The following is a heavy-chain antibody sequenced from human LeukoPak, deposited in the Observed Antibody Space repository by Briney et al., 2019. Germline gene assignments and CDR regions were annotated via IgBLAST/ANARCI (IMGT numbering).Heavy chain of an antibody. CDR2: IKQDGSEK. CDR1: GFTFSSCW. V-gene: IGHV3-7*01. D-gene: IGHD1-26*01. Sequence: GGSLRLSCAASGFTFSSCWMSWVRQAPGKGLEWVANIKQDGSEKYYADSVKGRFTISRDNAKNSLYLQMNSLRVEAPTVYYCVRVFIVGGRSVFAYWGEGTLVTVSS. J-gene: IGHJ4*02. CDR3: VRVFIVGGRSVFAY.